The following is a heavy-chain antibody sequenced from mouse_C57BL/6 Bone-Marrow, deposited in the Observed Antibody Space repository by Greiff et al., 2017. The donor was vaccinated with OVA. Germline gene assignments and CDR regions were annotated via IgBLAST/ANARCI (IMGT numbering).Heavy chain of an antibody. CDR2: ILPGSGST. V-gene: IGHV1-9*01. J-gene: IGHJ3*01. D-gene: IGHD1-2*01. Sequence: QVQLKESGAELMKPGASVKLSCKATGYTFTGYWIEWVKQRPGHGLEWIGEILPGSGSTNDNEKFKGKATFTADTSSNTAYMQLSSLTSEDSAIYYCARLRRRTWFTYWDQGTLVTVSA. CDR3: ARLRRRTWFTY. CDR1: GYTFTGYW.